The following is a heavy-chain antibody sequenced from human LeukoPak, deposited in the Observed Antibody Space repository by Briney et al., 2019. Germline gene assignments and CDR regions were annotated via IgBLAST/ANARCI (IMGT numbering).Heavy chain of an antibody. CDR3: ARRDGYLPYYFDY. Sequence: PSETLSLTCTVSGGSISSNSYYWGWLRQPPGKGLEWIGSIYYSGSTYYNPSLKSRVTISVDTSKNQFSLKLSSVTAADTAVYYCARRDGYLPYYFDYWGQGTLVTVSS. V-gene: IGHV4-39*01. CDR1: GGSISSNSYY. CDR2: IYYSGST. D-gene: IGHD5-24*01. J-gene: IGHJ4*02.